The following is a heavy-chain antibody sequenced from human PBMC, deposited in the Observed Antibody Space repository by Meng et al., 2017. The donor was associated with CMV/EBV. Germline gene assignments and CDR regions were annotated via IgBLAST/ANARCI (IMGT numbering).Heavy chain of an antibody. J-gene: IGHJ5*02. V-gene: IGHV4-39*01. CDR3: ARLKLLSCWFDP. Sequence: TFSSYWMSWVRQPPGKGLEWIGSIYYSGSTYYNPSLKSRVTISVDTSKNQFSLKLSSVTAADTAVYYCARLKLLSCWFDPWGQGTLVTVSS. D-gene: IGHD2-2*01. CDR1: TFSSYW. CDR2: IYYSGST.